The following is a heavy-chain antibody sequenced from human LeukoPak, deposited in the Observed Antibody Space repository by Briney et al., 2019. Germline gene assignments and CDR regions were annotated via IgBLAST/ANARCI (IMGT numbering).Heavy chain of an antibody. Sequence: GGSLRLSCAASGFTVSSDYMSWVRQAPGKGLEWVANIKQDGSEKYYVDSVKGRFTISRDNAKNSLYLQMNSLRAEDTAVYYCARDPITMVRGVIHTYYYYYGMDVWGQGTTVTVSS. CDR3: ARDPITMVRGVIHTYYYYYGMDV. D-gene: IGHD3-10*01. CDR1: GFTVSSDY. J-gene: IGHJ6*02. V-gene: IGHV3-7*03. CDR2: IKQDGSEK.